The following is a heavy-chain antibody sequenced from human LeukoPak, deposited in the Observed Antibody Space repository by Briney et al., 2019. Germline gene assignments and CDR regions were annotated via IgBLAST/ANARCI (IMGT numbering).Heavy chain of an antibody. CDR1: GGSISSGGYY. CDR2: IYYSGST. CDR3: ASAYDILTGSIYFQH. Sequence: SETLSLTCTVSGGSISSGGYYWIGIRQHPGKGLEWIGYIYYSGSTYYNPSLKSRVTISVDTSKNQFYLKLSSVTAADTAVYYCASAYDILTGSIYFQHWGQGTLVTVSS. J-gene: IGHJ1*01. D-gene: IGHD3-9*01. V-gene: IGHV4-31*03.